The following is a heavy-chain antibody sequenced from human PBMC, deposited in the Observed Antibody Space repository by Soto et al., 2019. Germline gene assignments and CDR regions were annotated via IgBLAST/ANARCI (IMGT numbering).Heavy chain of an antibody. J-gene: IGHJ5*02. V-gene: IGHV3-23*01. CDR2: ISGSGFKK. CDR3: AKNQGVELVPLATVDWFDP. Sequence: GGSLRLSCAASGFIFENFGMSWVRQAPGKGLEWISSISGSGFKKYYADSVKGRFSISRDNSKSTVYLELNNLSAEDTAVYHCAKNQGVELVPLATVDWFDPWGQGSVVTVSS. D-gene: IGHD1-26*01. CDR1: GFIFENFG.